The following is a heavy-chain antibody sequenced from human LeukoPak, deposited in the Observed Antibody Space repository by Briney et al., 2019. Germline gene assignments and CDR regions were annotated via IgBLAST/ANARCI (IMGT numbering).Heavy chain of an antibody. CDR3: ARHFRQWRGFDP. Sequence: SETLSLTCTVSGGSISSYYWSWIRQPPGKGLEWIGYIYYSGSTSYNPSLKSRVTISVDTSKKQFSLKLSSVTAADTAVYYCARHFRQWRGFDPWGQGTLVTVSS. V-gene: IGHV4-59*08. J-gene: IGHJ5*02. CDR2: IYYSGST. CDR1: GGSISSYY. D-gene: IGHD6-19*01.